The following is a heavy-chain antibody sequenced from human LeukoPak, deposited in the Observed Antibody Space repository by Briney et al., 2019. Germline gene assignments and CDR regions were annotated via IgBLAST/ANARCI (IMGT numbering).Heavy chain of an antibody. D-gene: IGHD3-16*01. CDR2: IYGDGYT. J-gene: IGHJ4*02. CDR3: ATSVITRFDN. V-gene: IGHV3-74*01. CDR1: GFIFTGNW. Sequence: GGSLRLSCAASGFIFTGNWIHWVRQAPGKGPVWVSRIYGDGYTNHADSVKGRFTISRDSGNNTVYLQMSSLRAADTAVYSCATSVITRFDNWGQGNLVTVSS.